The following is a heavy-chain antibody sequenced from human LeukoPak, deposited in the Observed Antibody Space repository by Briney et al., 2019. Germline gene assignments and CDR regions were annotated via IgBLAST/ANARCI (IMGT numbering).Heavy chain of an antibody. CDR2: IDSSGGYM. CDR1: GLTISNNW. CDR3: LRGDRRDY. V-gene: IGHV3-21*06. J-gene: IGHJ4*02. Sequence: GGSLRLSCADSGLTISNNWMSWVRQAPGKGLEWVSSIDSSGGYMFYADSVKGRFIISRDNAKDSLYLQMNSLRVEDTAVYYCLRGDRRDYWGQGTLVTVSS.